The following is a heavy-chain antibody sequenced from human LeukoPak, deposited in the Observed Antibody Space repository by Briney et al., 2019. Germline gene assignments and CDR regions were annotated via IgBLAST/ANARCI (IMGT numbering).Heavy chain of an antibody. D-gene: IGHD3-16*01. CDR3: AKDDDWGRYKH. CDR2: ISPSGDIT. Sequence: GRSLRLSCAASGFTVSSNYMNWVRQAPGKGLEWVSGISPSGDITYYTDSVRGRFTISRDNFKNTLSLQVNSLRAEDTAMYYCAKDDDWGRYKHWGQGTLVTVSS. CDR1: GFTVSSNY. V-gene: IGHV3-23*01. J-gene: IGHJ1*01.